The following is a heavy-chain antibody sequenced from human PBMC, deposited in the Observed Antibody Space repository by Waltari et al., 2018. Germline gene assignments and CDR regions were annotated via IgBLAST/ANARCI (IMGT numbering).Heavy chain of an antibody. J-gene: IGHJ4*02. V-gene: IGHV3-30-3*01. CDR3: ARDPGGSILELDY. D-gene: IGHD1-1*01. CDR1: GFSFGGYA. Sequence: QVQLVESGGGVVQPGRSLRLSCAASGFSFGGYAMYWVRQAPGKGLEWVAFISYDGTNKYYVDSVKVLFIISRDNSKNTRYLQMNSRRVEDTAVYYCARDPGGSILELDYWGQGTLVTVSS. CDR2: ISYDGTNK.